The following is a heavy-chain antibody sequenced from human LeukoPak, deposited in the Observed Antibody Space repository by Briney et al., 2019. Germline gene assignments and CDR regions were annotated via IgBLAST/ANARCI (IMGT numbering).Heavy chain of an antibody. CDR3: ARADNPDSSGYYPFDY. V-gene: IGHV1-18*01. D-gene: IGHD3-22*01. CDR2: ISAYNGNT. J-gene: IGHJ4*02. Sequence: ASVKVSCKASGYTFTSYGISWVRQAPGQGLEWMGWISAYNGNTSYAQKLQGRVTMTTDTSTSTAYMELRSLRSDDTAVYYCARADNPDSSGYYPFDYWGQGTLVTVSS. CDR1: GYTFTSYG.